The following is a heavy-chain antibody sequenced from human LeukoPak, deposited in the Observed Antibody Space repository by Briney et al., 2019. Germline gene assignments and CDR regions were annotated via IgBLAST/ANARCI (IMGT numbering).Heavy chain of an antibody. Sequence: GGSLRLSCAASGFTFRSHAMSWVRQAPGRGLEWVASIDGNGGDTYYADSVKGRFPISRDHSKNTVYLQMNSLRAENTAVYYCAKGVVRGVPSYFDYWGQGTLVTVSS. J-gene: IGHJ4*02. CDR2: IDGNGGDT. CDR3: AKGVVRGVPSYFDY. D-gene: IGHD3-10*01. V-gene: IGHV3-23*01. CDR1: GFTFRSHA.